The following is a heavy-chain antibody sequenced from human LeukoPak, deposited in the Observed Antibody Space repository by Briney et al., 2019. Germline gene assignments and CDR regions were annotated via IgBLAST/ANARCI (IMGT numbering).Heavy chain of an antibody. Sequence: GGSLRLSCAASGFTFDDYAMHWVRHATGKDLEWVSGISWNSGSIVYADSVKGRFTISRDNAKNSLYLQMNSLRAEDTALYYCAKETPDSSSWYPGDWGQGTLVTVSS. CDR2: ISWNSGSI. D-gene: IGHD6-13*01. J-gene: IGHJ4*02. CDR3: AKETPDSSSWYPGD. V-gene: IGHV3-9*01. CDR1: GFTFDDYA.